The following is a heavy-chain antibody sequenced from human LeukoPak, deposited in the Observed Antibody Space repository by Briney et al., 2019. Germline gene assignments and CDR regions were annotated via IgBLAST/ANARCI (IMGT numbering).Heavy chain of an antibody. CDR2: INPNSGGT. D-gene: IGHD2-2*01. Sequence: ASVKVSCKASGYTFTGYYMHWVRQAPGQGLEWMGLINPNSGGTNYAQKFQGRVTMTRDTSISTAYMELSRLRSADTAVYYCAREDCSSTSCHGGFDYWGQGTLVTVSS. J-gene: IGHJ4*02. V-gene: IGHV1-2*02. CDR3: AREDCSSTSCHGGFDY. CDR1: GYTFTGYY.